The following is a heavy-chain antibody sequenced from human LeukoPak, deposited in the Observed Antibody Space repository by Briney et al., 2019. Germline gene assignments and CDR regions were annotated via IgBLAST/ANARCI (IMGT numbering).Heavy chain of an antibody. CDR2: IRYDGSNK. D-gene: IGHD3-16*01. J-gene: IGHJ4*02. CDR3: AKDLGSPFDY. Sequence: GGSLRLSCAASGFTFSSYGMHWVRQAPGKGLEWVAFIRYDGSNKYYADSVKGRFTISRDNSKSTLYLQMNSLRAEDTAVYYCAKDLGSPFDYWGQGTLVTVSS. CDR1: GFTFSSYG. V-gene: IGHV3-30*02.